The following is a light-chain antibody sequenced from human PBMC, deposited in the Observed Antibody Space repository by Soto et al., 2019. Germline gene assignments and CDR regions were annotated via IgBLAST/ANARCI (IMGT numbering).Light chain of an antibody. Sequence: DIQMTQSPSTLSGSVGDRVTITCRASQTISSWLAWFQQRPGRAPKFLIYKASSLKNGVPLRFSGSVSGTKFTLTISSLQPDDSATYYCQHYNSYWTFGLGTKWIS. CDR2: KAS. V-gene: IGKV1-5*03. CDR3: QHYNSYWT. CDR1: QTISSW. J-gene: IGKJ1*01.